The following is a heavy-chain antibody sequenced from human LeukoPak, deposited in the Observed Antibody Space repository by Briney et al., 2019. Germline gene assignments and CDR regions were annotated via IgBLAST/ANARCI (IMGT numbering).Heavy chain of an antibody. Sequence: SETLSLTCTVSGGSISSGAYYWSWIRQHPGKGLEWIGYIHYSGSTYYNPSLKSRVTISVDTSKKQFYLKVNSVTATDMAVYYCASSETVMRTWGQGTLVTVSS. CDR3: ASSETVMRT. D-gene: IGHD3-16*01. J-gene: IGHJ5*02. V-gene: IGHV4-31*03. CDR1: GGSISSGAYY. CDR2: IHYSGST.